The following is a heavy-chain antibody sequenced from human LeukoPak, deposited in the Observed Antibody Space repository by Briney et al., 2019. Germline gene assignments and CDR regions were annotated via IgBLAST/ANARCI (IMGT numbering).Heavy chain of an antibody. J-gene: IGHJ4*02. CDR2: ISGSGRTI. Sequence: PGGSLRLSCAASGFTFSSYEMNWVRQAPGKGLEWVSYISGSGRTIYYADSVKGRFTISRDNAKNSLYLHMNSLTVEDTAVYYCSRDPRHNDYWGQGTLVTVSS. CDR3: SRDPRHNDY. V-gene: IGHV3-48*03. CDR1: GFTFSSYE.